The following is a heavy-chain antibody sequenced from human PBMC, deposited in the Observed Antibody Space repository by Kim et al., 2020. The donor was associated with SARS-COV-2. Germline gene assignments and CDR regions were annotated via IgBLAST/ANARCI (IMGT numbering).Heavy chain of an antibody. CDR2: ISYDGSNK. V-gene: IGHV3-30-3*01. J-gene: IGHJ5*01. CDR1: GFTFSTYA. Sequence: GGSLRLSCAASGFTFSTYAMYWVRQAPGKGLEWVAVISYDGSNKYYADSVKGRFTISRDNSENMLYLQMNSLRAEDTAVYYCARAVCGTSCYGQGGSGG. D-gene: IGHD2-2*01. CDR3: ARAVCGTSCYGQGGS.